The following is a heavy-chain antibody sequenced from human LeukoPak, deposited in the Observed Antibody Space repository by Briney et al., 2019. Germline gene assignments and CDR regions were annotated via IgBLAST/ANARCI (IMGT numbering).Heavy chain of an antibody. CDR3: SIQPWGSGNNWYFDL. CDR2: ISPYNGNT. Sequence: ASVKVSCKASGYDFTSVGITWVRQAPGQGLEWMGWISPYNGNTRYVQKLQGRVTMTTDTSTSTAYMELRSLRFDDTAVYYCSIQPWGSGNNWYFDLWGRGTLVTVSS. CDR1: GYDFTSVG. J-gene: IGHJ2*01. D-gene: IGHD7-27*01. V-gene: IGHV1-18*01.